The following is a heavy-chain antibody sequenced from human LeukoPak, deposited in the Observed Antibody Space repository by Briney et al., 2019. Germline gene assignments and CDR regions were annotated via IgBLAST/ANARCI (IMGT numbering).Heavy chain of an antibody. Sequence: GGSLRLSCAASGFTFTTYWMTWVRQAPGKGLEWVANINQDGSEKYFVDSVKGRFTSSRDNAKNTLYLQMNSLRAEDTAVYYCARGPLVRTNLFDYWGQGTLVTVSS. CDR1: GFTFTTYW. D-gene: IGHD3-10*01. CDR2: INQDGSEK. CDR3: ARGPLVRTNLFDY. J-gene: IGHJ4*02. V-gene: IGHV3-7*01.